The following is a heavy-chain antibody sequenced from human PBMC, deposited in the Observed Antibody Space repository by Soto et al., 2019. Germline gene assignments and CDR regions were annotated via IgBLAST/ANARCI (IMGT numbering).Heavy chain of an antibody. Sequence: GGSLRLSCAASGFTFSYHYIDWVRQSPGKGLEWVGRSKNKANSYTTEYAASVRGRFTISRDDSKSSLYLQMNSLKTEDTAVYYCTRALTGTTGYYYYYGLDVWGQGTTVTVSS. CDR2: SKNKANSYTT. V-gene: IGHV3-72*01. J-gene: IGHJ6*02. D-gene: IGHD1-20*01. CDR1: GFTFSYHY. CDR3: TRALTGTTGYYYYYGLDV.